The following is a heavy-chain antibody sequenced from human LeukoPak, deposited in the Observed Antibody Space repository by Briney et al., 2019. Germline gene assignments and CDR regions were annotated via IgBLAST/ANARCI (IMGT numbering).Heavy chain of an antibody. CDR3: ARGQARSGRKIWGP. J-gene: IGHJ5*02. V-gene: IGHV1-8*02. Sequence: ASVKVSCKASGGTFSSYAISWVRQATGQGLEWMGWMNPNSGNTGYAQKFQGRVTMTRNTSISTAYMELSSLRSEDTAVYYCARGQARSGRKIWGPWGQGTLVTVSS. CDR1: GGTFSSYA. D-gene: IGHD1-26*01. CDR2: MNPNSGNT.